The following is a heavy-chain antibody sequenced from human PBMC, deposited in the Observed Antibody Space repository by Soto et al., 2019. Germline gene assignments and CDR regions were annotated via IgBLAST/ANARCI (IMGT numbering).Heavy chain of an antibody. CDR3: ARAARWLQSRYFDL. Sequence: PVGSLRLSCAASGFTFSNYDVHWVRQTTGKGLEWVSAIDIAGATYYPDSVKGRFTISREKAKNSLYLQMNSLRADDTAVYYCARAARWLQSRYFDLWGRGTLVTVSS. CDR2: IDIAGAT. J-gene: IGHJ2*01. V-gene: IGHV3-13*01. CDR1: GFTFSNYD. D-gene: IGHD5-12*01.